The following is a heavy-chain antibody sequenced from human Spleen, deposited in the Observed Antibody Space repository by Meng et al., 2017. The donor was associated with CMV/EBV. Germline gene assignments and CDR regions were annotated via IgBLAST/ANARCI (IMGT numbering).Heavy chain of an antibody. CDR3: ARFNRPADAFDI. Sequence: SETLSLTCTVSGGSISSYYWSWIRQPPGKGLEWIGYIYYSGSTNYNPSLKSRVTISVDTSKNQFSLKLSSVTAADTAVYYCARFNRPADAFDIWGQGTMVTVSS. CDR1: GGSISSYY. J-gene: IGHJ3*02. V-gene: IGHV4-59*01. CDR2: IYYSGST.